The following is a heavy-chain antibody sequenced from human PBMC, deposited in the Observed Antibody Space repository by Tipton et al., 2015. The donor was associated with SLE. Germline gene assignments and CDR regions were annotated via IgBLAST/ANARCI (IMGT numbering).Heavy chain of an antibody. CDR2: MYYSGTSGTS. V-gene: IGHV4-34*01. CDR1: GGSFSGYY. D-gene: IGHD3-10*01. Sequence: TLSLTCAVYGGSFSGYYWSWIRQPPGKGLEWIGHMYYSGTSGTSNYNPSLKSRVTISVDTSKNQFSLKLSSVTAADTAVYYCASSEIGYGYYMDVWGKGTTVTVSS. J-gene: IGHJ6*03. CDR3: ASSEIGYGYYMDV.